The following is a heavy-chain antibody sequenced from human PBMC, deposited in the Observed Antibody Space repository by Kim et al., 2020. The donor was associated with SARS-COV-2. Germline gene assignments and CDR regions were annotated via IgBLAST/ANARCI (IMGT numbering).Heavy chain of an antibody. D-gene: IGHD4-4*01. CDR1: GGSLSGNY. J-gene: IGHJ6*01. CDR3: ARRRRQWTPDDYFYGMDD. CDR2: INHSGST. Sequence: SETLSLTCGVYGGSLSGNYWSWIRQPPGKGLEWIGEINHSGSTNYNPSLKSRVTISVDTSTNHLSLKLRYVTAADTAAYYCARRRRQWTPDDYFYGMDD. V-gene: IGHV4-34*01.